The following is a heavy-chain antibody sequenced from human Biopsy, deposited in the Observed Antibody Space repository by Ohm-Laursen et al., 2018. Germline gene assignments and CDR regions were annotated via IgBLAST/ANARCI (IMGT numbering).Heavy chain of an antibody. J-gene: IGHJ6*02. CDR2: INKSGNT. CDR3: ARVPLPGIGAAYQGRFLYGMDV. CDR1: GGSFNGYF. V-gene: IGHV4-34*01. D-gene: IGHD6-13*01. Sequence: SETLSLTCAVYGGSFNGYFWSWIRQPPGKGLEWIGDINKSGNTNYSPSLKSRVTISVDTAKKQFSLSLRSVTAADTAVYYCARVPLPGIGAAYQGRFLYGMDVWGQGTTVSVSS.